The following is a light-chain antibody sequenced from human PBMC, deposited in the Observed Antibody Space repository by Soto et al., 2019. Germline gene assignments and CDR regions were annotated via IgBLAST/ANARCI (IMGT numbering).Light chain of an antibody. J-gene: IGKJ1*01. CDR3: LQYNHYPPT. Sequence: DIQMTQSPSSLSASVGDRVTITCRASQDIQNELGWYQQKSGKAPKRLIFGASILQSGVPSRFSGSGSGTEFSLIISSLHPEDFATYYCLQYNHYPPTFGQGTRVK. V-gene: IGKV1-17*01. CDR1: QDIQNE. CDR2: GAS.